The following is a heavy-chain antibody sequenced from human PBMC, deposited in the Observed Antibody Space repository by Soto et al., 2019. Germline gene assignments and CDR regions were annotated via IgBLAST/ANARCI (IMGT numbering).Heavy chain of an antibody. J-gene: IGHJ5*02. V-gene: IGHV1-3*05. D-gene: IGHD3-3*01. CDR1: GYTFTSYA. CDR3: ARGFSLWFGP. CDR2: INAGNGNT. Sequence: QVQLVQSGAEKKKPGASVKVSCKASGYTFTSYAIHWVRQAPGQRLEWMGWINAGNGNTKYSQKCQGRVTITRDTSASTAYMELSSLRSEDTAVYYCARGFSLWFGPWGQGTLGTVSS.